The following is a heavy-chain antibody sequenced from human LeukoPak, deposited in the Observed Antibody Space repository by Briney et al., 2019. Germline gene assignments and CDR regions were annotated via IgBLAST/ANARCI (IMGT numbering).Heavy chain of an antibody. CDR3: AREGEILYYDMDV. CDR1: GGSISSYY. CDR2: IYYSGST. V-gene: IGHV4-59*01. J-gene: IGHJ6*02. Sequence: PSETLSLTCTVSGGSISSYYWSWIRQPPGKGLEWIGYIYYSGSTNYNPSLKSRVTISVDTSKNQFSLKLSSVTAADTAVYYCAREGEILYYDMDVWGQGTTVTVSS. D-gene: IGHD1-26*01.